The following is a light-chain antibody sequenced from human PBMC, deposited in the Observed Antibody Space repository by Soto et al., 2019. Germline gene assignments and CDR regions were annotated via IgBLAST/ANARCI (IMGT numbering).Light chain of an antibody. CDR1: SSDVGGYDY. CDR3: SSYTSSSTFV. J-gene: IGLJ1*01. V-gene: IGLV2-14*01. CDR2: EVT. Sequence: QSVLTQPASVSGSPGQSITISCTGTSSDVGGYDYVSWYQQHPGKAPKLMIYEVTNRPSGVSICFSASKSGDTASLTISGLQAEDEADYYCSSYTSSSTFVFGTGTKVTVL.